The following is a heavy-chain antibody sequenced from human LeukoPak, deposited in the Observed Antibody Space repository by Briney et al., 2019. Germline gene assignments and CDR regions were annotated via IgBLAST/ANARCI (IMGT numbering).Heavy chain of an antibody. D-gene: IGHD2-2*01. V-gene: IGHV1-69*05. Sequence: GASVKVSCKASGGTFSSYAISWVRQAPGQGLEWMGGIIPIFGTANYAQKFQGRVTITTDESTSTAYMELSSLRSEDTAVYYCARTGGRSTSAGAGTNERFDYWGQGTLVTVSS. J-gene: IGHJ4*02. CDR2: IIPIFGTA. CDR1: GGTFSSYA. CDR3: ARTGGRSTSAGAGTNERFDY.